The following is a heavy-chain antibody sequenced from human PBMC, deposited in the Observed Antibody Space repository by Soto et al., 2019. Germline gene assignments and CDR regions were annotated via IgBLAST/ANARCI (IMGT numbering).Heavy chain of an antibody. V-gene: IGHV4-59*01. D-gene: IGHD3-3*01. Sequence: SETLSLTCTVSGGSISSYYWSWIRQPPGKGLEWIGYIYYSGSTNYNPSLKSRVTISVDTSKNQFSLKLSSVTAADTAVYYCARVGSYYDFWSGSPGEYGMDVWCQGTTVTVSS. J-gene: IGHJ6*02. CDR2: IYYSGST. CDR1: GGSISSYY. CDR3: ARVGSYYDFWSGSPGEYGMDV.